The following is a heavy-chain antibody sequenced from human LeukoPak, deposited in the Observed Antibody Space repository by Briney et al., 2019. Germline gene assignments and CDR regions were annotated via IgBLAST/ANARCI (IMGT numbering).Heavy chain of an antibody. J-gene: IGHJ6*03. Sequence: SETLSLTCAVSGVAISRGGYAWNWIRQPPGKGLEWIAYIYHSGTTYYNPSLKSRATISVDTSKNQFSLKLSSVTAADTAVYYCARSRWFGELFNYYYMDVWGKGTTVTVSS. CDR2: IYHSGTT. V-gene: IGHV4-30-4*07. CDR1: GVAISRGGYA. CDR3: ARSRWFGELFNYYYMDV. D-gene: IGHD3-10*01.